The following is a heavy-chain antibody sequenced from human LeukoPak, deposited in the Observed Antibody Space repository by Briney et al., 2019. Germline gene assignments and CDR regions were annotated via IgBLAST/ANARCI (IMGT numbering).Heavy chain of an antibody. D-gene: IGHD3-3*01. CDR2: INTNTGNP. CDR1: GYTFTSYA. J-gene: IGHJ4*02. Sequence: GASVKVSCKASGYTFTSYAMNWVRQAPGQGLEWMGWINTNTGNPTYAQGFTGRFVFSLDTSVSTAYLQISSLKAEDTAVYYCARNPTGYYDFWSGYSETYYFDYWGQGTLVTVSS. V-gene: IGHV7-4-1*02. CDR3: ARNPTGYYDFWSGYSETYYFDY.